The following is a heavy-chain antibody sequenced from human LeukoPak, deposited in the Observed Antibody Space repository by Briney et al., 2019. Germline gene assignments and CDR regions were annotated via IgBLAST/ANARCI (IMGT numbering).Heavy chain of an antibody. V-gene: IGHV3-23*01. CDR2: ISGSGDST. CDR1: GFTLSSYA. Sequence: GGSLRLSCAASGFTLSSYAMSWVRQAPGKGLEWVLAISGSGDSTYYADSVKGRFTISRDDSKNTLYLQMNSLRAEDTAVYYCAKDYGSGSYYNPNWFGPWGQGTLVTVSS. D-gene: IGHD3-10*01. CDR3: AKDYGSGSYYNPNWFGP. J-gene: IGHJ5*02.